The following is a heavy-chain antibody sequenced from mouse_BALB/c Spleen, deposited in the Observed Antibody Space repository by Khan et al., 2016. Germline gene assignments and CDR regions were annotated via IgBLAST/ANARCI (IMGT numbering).Heavy chain of an antibody. CDR3: ARNWEGGYFDY. D-gene: IGHD4-1*01. J-gene: IGHJ2*01. CDR1: GFSLTNYG. CDR2: MWSGGST. Sequence: VQLKQSGPGLVQPSQSLSITCTVSGFSLTNYGVHWVRQSPGKGLEWLGVMWSGGSTDYNAAFKSRLSIYKDSSKSQVFFKMNSLQANDTAIYYCARNWEGGYFDYWGQGTTLTVSS. V-gene: IGHV2-2*02.